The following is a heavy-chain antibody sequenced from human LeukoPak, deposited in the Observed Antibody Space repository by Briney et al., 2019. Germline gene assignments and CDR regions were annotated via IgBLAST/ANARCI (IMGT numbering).Heavy chain of an antibody. CDR2: ISAYNGNT. CDR1: GYTFTSYG. CDR3: ARLPNPGDYFDY. V-gene: IGHV1-18*01. J-gene: IGHJ4*02. Sequence: ASVKVSCKASGYTFTSYGISWVRQAPGQGLERMGWISAYNGNTNYAQKLQGRVTMTRDTSISTAYMELSRLRSDDTAVYYCARLPNPGDYFDYWGQGTLVTVSS. D-gene: IGHD7-27*01.